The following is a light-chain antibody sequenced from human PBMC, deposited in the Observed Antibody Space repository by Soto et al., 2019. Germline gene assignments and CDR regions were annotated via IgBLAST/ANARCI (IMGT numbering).Light chain of an antibody. CDR3: QQRYNWPIT. CDR1: QSVSNN. CDR2: ADS. J-gene: IGKJ5*01. Sequence: IVVTQSPATLSVSPGGRAARSCRASQSVSNNLAWYQQKPGQAPRLLIYADSNRATGIPARFSGSGSGTDFTLTISSLEPEDFSVYYCQQRYNWPITFGRGTRLEIK. V-gene: IGKV3-11*01.